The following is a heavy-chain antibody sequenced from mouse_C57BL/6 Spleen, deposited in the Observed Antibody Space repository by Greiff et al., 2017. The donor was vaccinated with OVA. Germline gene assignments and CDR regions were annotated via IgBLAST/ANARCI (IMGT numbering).Heavy chain of an antibody. CDR1: GYTFTSYW. D-gene: IGHD1-1*01. CDR3: AMITTVVATEYFDV. CDR2: IDPSDSYT. Sequence: VKLQQPGAELVKPGASVKLSCKASGYTFTSYWMQWVKQRPGQGLEWIGEIDPSDSYTNYNQKFKGKATLTVDTSSSTAYMQLSSLTSEDSAVYYCAMITTVVATEYFDVWGTGTTVTVSS. V-gene: IGHV1-50*01. J-gene: IGHJ1*03.